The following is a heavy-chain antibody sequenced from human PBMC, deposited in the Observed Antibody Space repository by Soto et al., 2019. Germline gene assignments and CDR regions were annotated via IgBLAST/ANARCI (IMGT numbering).Heavy chain of an antibody. Sequence: GGSLRLSCAASGFTFSSYSMNWVRQAPGKGLEWVSYISSSSSTIYYADSVKGRFTISRDNAKNSLYLQMNSLRAEDTAVYYCARVSYYGDVHFDYWGQGTLVTVSS. V-gene: IGHV3-48*01. D-gene: IGHD4-17*01. CDR3: ARVSYYGDVHFDY. J-gene: IGHJ4*02. CDR2: ISSSSSTI. CDR1: GFTFSSYS.